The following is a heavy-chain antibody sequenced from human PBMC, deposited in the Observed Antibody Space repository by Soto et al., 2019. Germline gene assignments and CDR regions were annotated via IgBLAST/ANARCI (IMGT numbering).Heavy chain of an antibody. J-gene: IGHJ5*02. CDR3: AKEIGSWYSNWFDP. Sequence: PGGSLRLSCAASGFTFSSYAMSWVRQAPGKGLEWVSGISGSGDSTYYADSVKGRFTISRDNSKNTLYLQMNSLRAEDTAVYYCAKEIGSWYSNWFDPWGQGTLVTVSS. V-gene: IGHV3-23*01. CDR1: GFTFSSYA. D-gene: IGHD6-13*01. CDR2: ISGSGDST.